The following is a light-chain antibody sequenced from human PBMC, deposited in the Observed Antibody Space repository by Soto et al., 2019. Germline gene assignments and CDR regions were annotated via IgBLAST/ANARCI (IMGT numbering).Light chain of an antibody. Sequence: IQLTQSPSTLSASVGDRVTITCRASQGIGTALAWYHQRPGNSPDLLVYDASTLQSGVPSRFSGSGSETDFSLTISGLQPEDLGHYYCKQFNTKPLTFGGGTRVEIK. CDR1: QGIGTA. J-gene: IGKJ4*01. V-gene: IGKV1-13*02. CDR3: KQFNTKPLT. CDR2: DAS.